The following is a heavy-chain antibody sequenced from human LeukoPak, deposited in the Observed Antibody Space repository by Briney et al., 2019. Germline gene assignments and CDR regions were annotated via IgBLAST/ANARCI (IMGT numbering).Heavy chain of an antibody. J-gene: IGHJ4*02. D-gene: IGHD6-13*01. CDR1: GYSISSSNW. Sequence: SDTLSLTCAVSGYSISSSNWWGWIRQPPGKGLEWIGYIYYSGSTNYNPSLKSRVTMSVDTSKNQFSLKLSSVTALDTAVYYCARNIAAADDYWGQGTLVTVSS. CDR2: IYYSGST. V-gene: IGHV4-28*06. CDR3: ARNIAAADDY.